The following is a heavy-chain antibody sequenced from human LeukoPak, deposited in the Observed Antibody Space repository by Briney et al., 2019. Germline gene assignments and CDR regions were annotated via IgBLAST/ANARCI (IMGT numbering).Heavy chain of an antibody. Sequence: GRSLRLSCAASGFTFSSYAMHWVRQAPGKGLEWVAVISYDGSNKYYADSVKGRFTISRDNSKNTLYLQMNSLRAEDTAVYYCARDDRLYSSGWSYHFDYWGQGTLVTVSS. V-gene: IGHV3-30*04. D-gene: IGHD6-19*01. CDR3: ARDDRLYSSGWSYHFDY. CDR1: GFTFSSYA. CDR2: ISYDGSNK. J-gene: IGHJ4*01.